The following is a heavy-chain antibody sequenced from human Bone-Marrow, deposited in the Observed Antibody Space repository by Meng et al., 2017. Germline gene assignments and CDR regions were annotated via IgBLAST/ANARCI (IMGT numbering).Heavy chain of an antibody. CDR2: TYYRSKWYN. D-gene: IGHD3-16*01. V-gene: IGHV6-1*01. CDR3: ARQEGAFDY. J-gene: IGHJ4*02. Sequence: QIQLQQSGPGLVKHSQTLTLTCVLSGDRVSSNSAARNWLRQSPSRGLEWLGRTYYRSKWYNDYAVSVKSRITINPDTSKNQFSLQLNSVTPEDTAVYYCARQEGAFDYWGQGTLVTVSS. CDR1: GDRVSSNSAA.